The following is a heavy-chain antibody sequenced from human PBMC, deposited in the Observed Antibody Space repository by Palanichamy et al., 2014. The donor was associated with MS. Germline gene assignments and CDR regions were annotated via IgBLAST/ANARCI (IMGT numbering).Heavy chain of an antibody. D-gene: IGHD3-16*01. CDR1: VAPSPVLMTS. CDR3: ARRGELLGLGGHTHDH. Sequence: LQLAGVGPRTGEAFGDPCPSRALSLVAPSPVLMTSGAGSASPQGRVWSGLGVFLCGATYYNPSLKSGTTFYNPSLKSRVTISLDTSKNQFSLKLTSVTATDTAVYYCARRGELLGLGGHTHDHWGQGTLVTISS. CDR2: FLCGATYYNPSLKSGTT. V-gene: IGHV4-39*01. J-gene: IGHJ4*02.